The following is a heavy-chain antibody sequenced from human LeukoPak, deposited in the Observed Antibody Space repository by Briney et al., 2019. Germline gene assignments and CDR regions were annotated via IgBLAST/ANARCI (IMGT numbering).Heavy chain of an antibody. Sequence: GGSLRLSCAASGFTFSSYAMSWVRQAPGKGLEWVSAISGSGGSTYYADSVKGRFTISRDNSKNTLYLQMNSLRAEDTAVYYCAKYRASSGWYVGNYFDYWGQGTLVTASS. J-gene: IGHJ4*02. CDR3: AKYRASSGWYVGNYFDY. CDR1: GFTFSSYA. V-gene: IGHV3-23*01. D-gene: IGHD6-19*01. CDR2: ISGSGGST.